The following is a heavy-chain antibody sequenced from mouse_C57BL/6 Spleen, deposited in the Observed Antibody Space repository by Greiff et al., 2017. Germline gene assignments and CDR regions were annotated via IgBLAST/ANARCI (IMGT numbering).Heavy chain of an antibody. CDR2: IYPGDGDT. J-gene: IGHJ1*03. Sequence: VKLLESGPELVKPGASVKISCKASGYAFSSSWMNWVKQRPGKGLEWIGRIYPGDGDTNYNGKFKGKATLTADKSSSTAYMQLSSLTSEDSAVYFCARGRAYGSSSGYFDVWGTGTTVTVSS. V-gene: IGHV1-82*01. CDR3: ARGRAYGSSSGYFDV. D-gene: IGHD1-1*01. CDR1: GYAFSSSW.